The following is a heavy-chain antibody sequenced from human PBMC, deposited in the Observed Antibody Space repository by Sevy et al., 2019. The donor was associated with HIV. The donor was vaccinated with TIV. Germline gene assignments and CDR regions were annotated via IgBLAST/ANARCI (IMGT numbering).Heavy chain of an antibody. CDR3: ARTPPKRSSWYYYGMDV. Sequence: SETLSLTCAVYGGSFSGYYWSWIRQPPGKGLERIGEINHSGSTNYNPSLKSRVTISVDTSKNQFSLKLSSVTAADTAVYYCARTPPKRSSWYYYGMDVWRQGTTVTVSS. CDR2: INHSGST. D-gene: IGHD6-13*01. V-gene: IGHV4-34*01. J-gene: IGHJ6*02. CDR1: GGSFSGYY.